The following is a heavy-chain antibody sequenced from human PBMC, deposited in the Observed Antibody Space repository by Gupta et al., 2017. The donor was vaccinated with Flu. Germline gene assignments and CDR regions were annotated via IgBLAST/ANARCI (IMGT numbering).Heavy chain of an antibody. CDR1: DFSYSSYG. J-gene: IGHJ6*03. D-gene: IGHD3-10*01. CDR2: ISYDGIIK. Sequence: QVQIVESGGGVVQPGRSLRLSCAASDFSYSSYGMHWVREAPGRGLEWVAVISYDGIIKQYAAYVKGRFTISSAISKSTLDLQMNSLRSEDTAVYYCAKDLEASFNYYYSMDVWGKGTTVTVSS. V-gene: IGHV3-30*18. CDR3: AKDLEASFNYYYSMDV.